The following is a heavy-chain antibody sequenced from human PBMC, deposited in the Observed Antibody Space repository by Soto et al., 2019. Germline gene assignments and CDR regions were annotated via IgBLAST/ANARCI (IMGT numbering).Heavy chain of an antibody. J-gene: IGHJ4*02. CDR3: ARGAALAGKLDL. V-gene: IGHV3-53*01. Sequence: GGSLRLSCAASGFTVSSNYMSWVRQAPGKGLEWVSVIYSGGSTYYADSVKGRFTISRDNAKDSLHLQMNSLTGEDSAVYYCARGAALAGKLDLWGQGTLVTVSS. CDR1: GFTVSSNY. D-gene: IGHD6-19*01. CDR2: IYSGGST.